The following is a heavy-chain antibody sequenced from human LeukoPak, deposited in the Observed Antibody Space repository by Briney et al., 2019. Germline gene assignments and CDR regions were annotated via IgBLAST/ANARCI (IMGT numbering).Heavy chain of an antibody. Sequence: PGGSLRLSCAASGFTFTTYGMHWVRRAPGKGLEWVAVVWYDGSYKYYSDSVKGRFTTSRDNSKSTLSLQMNSLRAEDTAVYFCVREAGIAVYYFDNWGQGTLVTVSS. J-gene: IGHJ4*02. CDR3: VREAGIAVYYFDN. CDR1: GFTFTTYG. V-gene: IGHV3-33*01. CDR2: VWYDGSYK. D-gene: IGHD6-19*01.